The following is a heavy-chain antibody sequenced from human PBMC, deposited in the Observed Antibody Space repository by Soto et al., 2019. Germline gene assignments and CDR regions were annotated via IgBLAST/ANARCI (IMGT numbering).Heavy chain of an antibody. V-gene: IGHV3-30-3*01. Sequence: GSLRLSCAASEFTFSHYSMHWVRQAPDLGLEWVAFISYDGSNKYYADSVKGRFTISRDNANNTLFLQMSSLRVEDTGVYYCARDRQRALVVVAATGGLDSWGQGTLVTVSS. CDR2: ISYDGSNK. D-gene: IGHD2-15*01. J-gene: IGHJ4*02. CDR3: ARDRQRALVVVAATGGLDS. CDR1: EFTFSHYS.